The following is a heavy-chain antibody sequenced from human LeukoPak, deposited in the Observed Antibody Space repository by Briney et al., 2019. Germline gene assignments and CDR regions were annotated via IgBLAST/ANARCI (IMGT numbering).Heavy chain of an antibody. Sequence: GGSLRLSCAASAFSLSAYNMNWVRQAPGKGREGVSSISYTGTYIYYADSVKGRFTISRDNAQNSLYLQINSLRAEDTAIYYCVRDRGTYRPIDYWGQGTLVTVSS. CDR2: ISYTGTYI. CDR1: AFSLSAYN. J-gene: IGHJ4*02. D-gene: IGHD1-26*01. V-gene: IGHV3-21*04. CDR3: VRDRGTYRPIDY.